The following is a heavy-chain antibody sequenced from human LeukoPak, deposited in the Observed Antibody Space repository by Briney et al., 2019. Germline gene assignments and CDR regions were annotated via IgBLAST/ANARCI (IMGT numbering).Heavy chain of an antibody. J-gene: IGHJ6*04. D-gene: IGHD2-2*01. Sequence: ASVKVSCKASGGTFSSYAISWVRQAPGQGLEWMGWISAYNGNTNYAQKLQGRVTMTTDTSTSAAYMELRSLRSDDTAVYYCARDGCSSTSCYGYGMDVWGKGTTVTVSS. CDR2: ISAYNGNT. V-gene: IGHV1-18*01. CDR1: GGTFSSYA. CDR3: ARDGCSSTSCYGYGMDV.